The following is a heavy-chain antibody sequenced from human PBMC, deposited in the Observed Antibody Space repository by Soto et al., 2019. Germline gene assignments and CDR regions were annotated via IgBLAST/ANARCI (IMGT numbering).Heavy chain of an antibody. D-gene: IGHD4-17*01. J-gene: IGHJ5*02. CDR1: GGSISSYY. V-gene: IGHV4-59*01. CDR2: IYYSGST. Sequence: QVQLQESGPGLVKPSETLSLTFTVSGGSISSYYWSWIRQPPGKGLEWIGYIYYSGSTNYNPSLKSRVTISVDTSKNQFSLKLSSVTAADTAVYYCARNDYGDYVWGWFDPWGQGTLVTVSS. CDR3: ARNDYGDYVWGWFDP.